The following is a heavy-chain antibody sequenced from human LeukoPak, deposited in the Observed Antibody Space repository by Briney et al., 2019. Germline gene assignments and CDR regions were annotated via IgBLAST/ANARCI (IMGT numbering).Heavy chain of an antibody. V-gene: IGHV3-23*01. Sequence: GGSLRLSCAASGFTFSSYAMSWVRQAPGKGLEWVSPSSGSGGSTYYADSVKGRFTISRDNSKNTLYLQMNSLRAEDTAVYYCAKSAARAYYYDSSFDYWGQGTLVTVSS. D-gene: IGHD3-22*01. CDR2: SSGSGGST. J-gene: IGHJ4*02. CDR1: GFTFSSYA. CDR3: AKSAARAYYYDSSFDY.